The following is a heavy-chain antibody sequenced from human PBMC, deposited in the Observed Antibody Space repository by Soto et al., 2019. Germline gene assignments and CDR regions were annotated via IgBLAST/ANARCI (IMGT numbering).Heavy chain of an antibody. CDR1: GFTFSSYS. CDR2: ISSSSSYI. D-gene: IGHD3-10*01. CDR3: ARDYYGSGSYTPIDY. Sequence: EVQLVESGGGLVKPGGSLRLSCAASGFTFSSYSMNWVRQAPGKGLEWVSSISSSSSYIYYADSVKGRFTISRDNAKNSLYLQMNSLRAEDTAVYYCARDYYGSGSYTPIDYWGQGTLVTVSS. V-gene: IGHV3-21*01. J-gene: IGHJ4*02.